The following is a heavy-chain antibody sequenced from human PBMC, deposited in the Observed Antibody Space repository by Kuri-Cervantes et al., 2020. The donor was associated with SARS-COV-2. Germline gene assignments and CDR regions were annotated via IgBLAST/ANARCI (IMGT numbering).Heavy chain of an antibody. D-gene: IGHD3-22*01. V-gene: IGHV3-23*01. CDR1: GFPFGSYA. CDR3: AKDFVYYYDSSGYLFDY. Sequence: GGSLRLSCAVSGFPFGSYAISWVRQAPGKGLEWVSAISGSGGSTYYADSVKGRLTISRDNSKNTLYLQMNSLRAEDTAVYYCAKDFVYYYDSSGYLFDYWGQGTLVTVSS. J-gene: IGHJ4*02. CDR2: ISGSGGST.